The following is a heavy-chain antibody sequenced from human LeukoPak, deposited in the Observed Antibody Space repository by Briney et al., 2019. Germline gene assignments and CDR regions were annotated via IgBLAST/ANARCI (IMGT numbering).Heavy chain of an antibody. Sequence: SETLSLTCAVYGGSFSGYYWSWIRQPPGKGLEWIGEINHSGSTNYNPSLKSRVTISVDTSKNQFSLKLSSVTAADTAVYYCARAKFMVVVGAKPCNWFDPWGQGTLVTVSS. J-gene: IGHJ5*02. CDR1: GGSFSGYY. CDR2: INHSGST. CDR3: ARAKFMVVVGAKPCNWFDP. D-gene: IGHD1-26*01. V-gene: IGHV4-34*01.